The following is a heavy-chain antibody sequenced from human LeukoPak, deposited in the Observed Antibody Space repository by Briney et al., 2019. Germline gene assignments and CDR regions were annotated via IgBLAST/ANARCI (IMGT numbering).Heavy chain of an antibody. Sequence: ASVKVSCEASGYTFTGYYMHWVRQAPGQGLEWMGWINPNSGGTNYAQKFQGRVTMTRDTSISTAYMELSRLRSDDTAVYYCARVGGVDYYYYYGMDVWGQGTTVTVSS. CDR1: GYTFTGYY. V-gene: IGHV1-2*02. J-gene: IGHJ6*02. D-gene: IGHD2-15*01. CDR2: INPNSGGT. CDR3: ARVGGVDYYYYYGMDV.